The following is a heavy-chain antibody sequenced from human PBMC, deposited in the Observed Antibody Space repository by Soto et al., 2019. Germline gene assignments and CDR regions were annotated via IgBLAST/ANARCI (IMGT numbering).Heavy chain of an antibody. V-gene: IGHV3-48*02. Sequence: GGSLRLSCAASGFTFSSYSMNWVRQAPGKGLEWVSYISSSSSTIYYADSVKGRFTISRDNAKNSLYLQMNSLRDEDTAVYYCARDSYCSSTSCYLPSYYYGMDVWGQGTTVTVSS. CDR1: GFTFSSYS. J-gene: IGHJ6*02. CDR3: ARDSYCSSTSCYLPSYYYGMDV. D-gene: IGHD2-2*01. CDR2: ISSSSSTI.